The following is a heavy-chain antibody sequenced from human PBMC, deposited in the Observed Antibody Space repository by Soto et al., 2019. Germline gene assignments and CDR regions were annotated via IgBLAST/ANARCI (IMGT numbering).Heavy chain of an antibody. J-gene: IGHJ4*02. V-gene: IGHV1-3*04. Sequence: ASVKVSCKTSGYSFIGYGLHWVRQAPGQSLEWMGWIHTGNGATKYSQKFQGRLTITRDTSASTAYMEVTSLTSEDTAVYYCARQYSSGSFDSWGQGTLVTVSS. CDR3: ARQYSSGSFDS. CDR2: IHTGNGAT. D-gene: IGHD6-19*01. CDR1: GYSFIGYG.